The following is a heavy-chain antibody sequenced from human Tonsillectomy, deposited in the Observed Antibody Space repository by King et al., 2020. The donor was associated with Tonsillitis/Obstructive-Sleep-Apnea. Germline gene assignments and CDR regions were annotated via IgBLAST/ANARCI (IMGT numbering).Heavy chain of an antibody. Sequence: QLVQSGAEVKKPGESLKISCKGSGYSFTTYWIGWVRQMPGKFLEWMGSIYPADSDTRYSPSFQGQVTISVDKSISTAYLQWSSLKASDTAMYYCARPGASNYWNWFDPWGQGTLVTVSS. J-gene: IGHJ5*02. CDR1: GYSFTTYW. CDR3: ARPGASNYWNWFDP. D-gene: IGHD4-11*01. V-gene: IGHV5-51*01. CDR2: IYPADSDT.